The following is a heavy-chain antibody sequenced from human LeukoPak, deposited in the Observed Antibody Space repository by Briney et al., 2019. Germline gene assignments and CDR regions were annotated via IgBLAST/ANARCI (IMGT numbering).Heavy chain of an antibody. J-gene: IGHJ3*02. CDR3: ARDDALGDNALDI. Sequence: ALRLSCAASGFTFSSYGMHWVRQAPGKGLEWVAVILNDGSQEKYADSVKGRFTISRDNSKNTLFLQMNSLRAEDTAVYYCARDDALGDNALDIWGQGTMVTVSS. D-gene: IGHD3-16*01. CDR2: ILNDGSQE. V-gene: IGHV3-33*01. CDR1: GFTFSSYG.